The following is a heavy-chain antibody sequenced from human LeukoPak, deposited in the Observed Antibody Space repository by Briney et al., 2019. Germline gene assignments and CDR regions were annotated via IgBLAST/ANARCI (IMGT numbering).Heavy chain of an antibody. V-gene: IGHV1-2*02. CDR3: ARDREVTIFGAGVMDV. Sequence: ASVKVSCKASGYTFTGYYMRWVRQAPGQGLEWTGWINPNSGGTNYAQKFQGRVTMTRDTSISTAYMELSRLRSDDTAVYYCARDREVTIFGAGVMDVWGKGTTVTASS. J-gene: IGHJ6*04. CDR2: INPNSGGT. CDR1: GYTFTGYY. D-gene: IGHD3-3*01.